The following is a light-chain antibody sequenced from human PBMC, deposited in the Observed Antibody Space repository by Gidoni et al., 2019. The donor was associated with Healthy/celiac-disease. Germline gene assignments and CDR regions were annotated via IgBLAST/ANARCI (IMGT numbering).Light chain of an antibody. CDR3: QQYNSYSRWT. J-gene: IGKJ1*01. CDR2: KAS. V-gene: IGKV1-5*03. CDR1: QSISSW. Sequence: DIQMTQSPSTLSASVGDRVTITCRASQSISSWLAWYQQKPGKAPKLLIYKASSLESGVPSRFSGSGSGTEFTLTISSLQPVDFATYYCQQYNSYSRWTFGQGTKVEIK.